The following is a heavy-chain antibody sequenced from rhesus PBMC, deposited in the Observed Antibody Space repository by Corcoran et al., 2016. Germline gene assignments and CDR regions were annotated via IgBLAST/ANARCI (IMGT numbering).Heavy chain of an antibody. CDR2: IYGSSTST. J-gene: IGHJ4*01. Sequence: QVQLQESGPGVVKPSETLSLTCAVSGGSISDSYRWSWIRQPPGKGLEWIGYIYGSSTSTNYNPSLKSRVTISKDTSKNQFSWKLSSVTAADTAVYYCARVLAGDWGQGVLVTVSS. V-gene: IGHV4S10*01. D-gene: IGHD6-25*01. CDR3: ARVLAGD. CDR1: GGSISDSYR.